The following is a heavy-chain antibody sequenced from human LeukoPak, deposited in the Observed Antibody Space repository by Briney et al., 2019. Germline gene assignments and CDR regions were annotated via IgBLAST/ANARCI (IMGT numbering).Heavy chain of an antibody. CDR3: AGGYSYGPDY. V-gene: IGHV3-66*01. CDR2: IYSGGST. J-gene: IGHJ4*02. CDR1: EFSVGSNY. D-gene: IGHD5-18*01. Sequence: GGSLRLSCAASEFSVGSNYMTWVRQAPGKGLEWVSLIYSGGSTYYADSVKGRFTISRDNSKNTLYLQMNSLRAEDTAVYYCAGGYSYGPDYWGQGTLVTVSS.